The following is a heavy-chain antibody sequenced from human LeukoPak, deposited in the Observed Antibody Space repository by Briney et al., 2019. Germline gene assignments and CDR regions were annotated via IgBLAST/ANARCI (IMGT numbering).Heavy chain of an antibody. V-gene: IGHV4-59*12. Sequence: PSETPSLTCTVSGGSISSYYWSWIRQPPGKGLEWIGYIYYSGSTNYNPSLKSRVTISVDTSKNQFSLKLSSVTAADTAVYYCARVSSWYRAADYWGQGTLVTVSS. J-gene: IGHJ4*02. D-gene: IGHD6-13*01. CDR2: IYYSGST. CDR1: GGSISSYY. CDR3: ARVSSWYRAADY.